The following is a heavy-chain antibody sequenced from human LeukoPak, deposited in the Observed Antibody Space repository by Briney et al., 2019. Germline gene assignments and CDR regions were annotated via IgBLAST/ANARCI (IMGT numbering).Heavy chain of an antibody. Sequence: PSETLSLTCAVSGGSISSNNWWSWVRQPPGKGLEWIGEIYHSGSTNYNPSLKSRVTTSVDKSKNQFSLKLSSVTAADTAVYYCARRPVYDYVWGSHGDYWGQGTLVTVSS. D-gene: IGHD3-16*01. CDR1: GGSISSNNW. J-gene: IGHJ4*02. CDR2: IYHSGST. V-gene: IGHV4-4*02. CDR3: ARRPVYDYVWGSHGDY.